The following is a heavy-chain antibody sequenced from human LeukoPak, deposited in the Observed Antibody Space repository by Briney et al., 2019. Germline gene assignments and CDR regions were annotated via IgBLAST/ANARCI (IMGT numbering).Heavy chain of an antibody. Sequence: PSETLSLTCTVSGNSISSGDNYWSWIRQPAGKGLEWIGRIYTSGSTNYNPSLKSRVTISVDTSKNQFSLKLSSVTAADTAVYYCAVSQNLVGATGGGDYWGQGTLVTVSS. CDR2: IYTSGST. D-gene: IGHD1-26*01. CDR1: GNSISSGDNY. CDR3: AVSQNLVGATGGGDY. V-gene: IGHV4-61*02. J-gene: IGHJ4*02.